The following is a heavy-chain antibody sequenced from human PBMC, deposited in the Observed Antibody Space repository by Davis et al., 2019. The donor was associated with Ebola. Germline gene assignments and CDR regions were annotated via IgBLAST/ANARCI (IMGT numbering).Heavy chain of an antibody. CDR3: ARLFKKVYTGLAPPGV. CDR1: GYTFTSYA. V-gene: IGHV1-3*01. J-gene: IGHJ1*01. Sequence: ASVKVSCKASGYTFTSYAMHWVRQAPGQRLEWMGWINAGNGNTKYSQKFQGRVTITRDTSASTAYLQWSSLKASDTAIYYCARLFKKVYTGLAPPGVWGQGTLVTVSS. D-gene: IGHD5-18*01. CDR2: INAGNGNT.